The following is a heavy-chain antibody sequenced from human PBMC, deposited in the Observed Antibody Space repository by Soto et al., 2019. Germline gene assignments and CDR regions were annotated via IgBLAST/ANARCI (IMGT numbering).Heavy chain of an antibody. J-gene: IGHJ4*02. V-gene: IGHV1-24*01. CDR3: ATGLYSRTWYPPFDY. D-gene: IGHD6-13*01. Sequence: ASVKVSCKASGYTFTSYGISWVRQAPGQGPEWMGGFEPEAGETIYAQKFQGRVTMTEDTSTDTAYMELSSLRSEDTAVYYCATGLYSRTWYPPFDYWGQGTLVTVSS. CDR1: GYTFTSYG. CDR2: FEPEAGET.